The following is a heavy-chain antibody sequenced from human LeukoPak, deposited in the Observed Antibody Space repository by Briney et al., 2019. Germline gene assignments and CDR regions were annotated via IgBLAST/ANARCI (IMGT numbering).Heavy chain of an antibody. CDR1: GGSFSGYY. Sequence: PSETLSHTCAVYGGSFSGYYWSWIRQPPGKGLEWIGEIHHSGSTNYNPSLKSRVTISVDTSKNQFSLKLSSVTAADTAVYYCARGLFYGGSFSYWGQGTLVTVSS. V-gene: IGHV4-34*01. D-gene: IGHD2-15*01. CDR3: ARGLFYGGSFSY. J-gene: IGHJ4*02. CDR2: IHHSGST.